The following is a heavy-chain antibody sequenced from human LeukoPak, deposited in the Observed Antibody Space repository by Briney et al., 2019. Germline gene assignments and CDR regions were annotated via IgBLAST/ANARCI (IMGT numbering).Heavy chain of an antibody. CDR2: IDSSSSTI. V-gene: IGHV3-48*01. Sequence: GGSLRLSCAATGFTFSSYSMNWVRQAPGKGLEWVSYIDSSSSTIYYADSVKGRFTISRDNAKNSLYLQMNSLRAEDTAVYYCASPFDYWGQGTLVTVSS. J-gene: IGHJ4*02. CDR1: GFTFSSYS. CDR3: ASPFDY.